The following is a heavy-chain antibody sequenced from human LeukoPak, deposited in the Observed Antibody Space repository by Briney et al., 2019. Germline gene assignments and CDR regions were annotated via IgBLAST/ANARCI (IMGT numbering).Heavy chain of an antibody. CDR1: GFTFSSYA. Sequence: GGSLRLSCAASGFTFSSYAIHWVRQAPGKGLESVSAISRDGGDTYYANSVRGRFTISRDNSKDTLYLQTGSLKSEDMAVYYCARVAPSGNFDIWGQGTMVTVSP. J-gene: IGHJ3*02. V-gene: IGHV3-64*01. CDR2: ISRDGGDT. CDR3: ARVAPSGNFDI. D-gene: IGHD3-3*02.